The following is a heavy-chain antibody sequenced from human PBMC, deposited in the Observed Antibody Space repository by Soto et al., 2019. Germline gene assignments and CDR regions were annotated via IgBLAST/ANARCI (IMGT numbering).Heavy chain of an antibody. V-gene: IGHV3-11*03. CDR1: GFTFSDYY. J-gene: IGHJ6*02. D-gene: IGHD3-22*01. CDR2: ISSSSSYT. Sequence: GGSLRLSCAASGFTFSDYYMSWIRQAPGKGLEWVSYISSSSSYTNYADSVKGRFTISRDNAKNSLYLQMNSLRAEDTAVYYFAIYENYYDSSAPVPLYCYCGMDVWGQGTTVTVAS. CDR3: AIYENYYDSSAPVPLYCYCGMDV.